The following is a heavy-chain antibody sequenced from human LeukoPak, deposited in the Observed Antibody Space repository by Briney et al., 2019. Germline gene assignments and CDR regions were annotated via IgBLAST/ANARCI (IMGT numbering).Heavy chain of an antibody. Sequence: GRSLRLSCAASGFTFSSYAMHWVRQAPGKGLEWVAVISYDGSNKYYADSVKGRFTISRDNSKNTLYLQMNSLRAEDTAVYYCAKDWLGSGSYYLFDYWGQGTLVTVSS. CDR3: AKDWLGSGSYYLFDY. CDR2: ISYDGSNK. J-gene: IGHJ4*02. V-gene: IGHV3-30-3*01. CDR1: GFTFSSYA. D-gene: IGHD3-10*01.